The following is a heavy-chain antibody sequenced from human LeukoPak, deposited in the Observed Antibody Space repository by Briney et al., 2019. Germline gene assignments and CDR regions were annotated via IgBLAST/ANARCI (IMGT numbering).Heavy chain of an antibody. J-gene: IGHJ4*02. D-gene: IGHD1-26*01. CDR1: GVTGRSDA. Sequence: GGSLRRSWGASGVTGRSDAMGWVRNAPGKGLEWVANIKQDGSEIYYVDSVRGRFTISRDNAKNSLYLQMNSLRAEDTAVYYCARPSLNTGSYFDYWGQGILVSVSS. V-gene: IGHV3-7*01. CDR3: ARPSLNTGSYFDY. CDR2: IKQDGSEI.